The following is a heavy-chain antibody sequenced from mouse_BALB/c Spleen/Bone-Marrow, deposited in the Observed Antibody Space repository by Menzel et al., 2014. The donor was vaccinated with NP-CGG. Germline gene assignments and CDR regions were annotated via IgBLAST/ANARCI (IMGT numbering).Heavy chain of an antibody. V-gene: IGHV1S132*01. Sequence: VQLQQSGAELVRPGASVKLSCKTSGYIFTSYWIHWVKQRSGQGLEWIGRIYPGTDSTYYNEKFKGKATLTADKSSSTANMQRSRLTSEYSAVCFCASIGDGWYFDVWGAGTPVTVSS. D-gene: IGHD3-3*01. J-gene: IGHJ1*01. CDR2: IYPGTDST. CDR1: GYIFTSYW. CDR3: ASIGDGWYFDV.